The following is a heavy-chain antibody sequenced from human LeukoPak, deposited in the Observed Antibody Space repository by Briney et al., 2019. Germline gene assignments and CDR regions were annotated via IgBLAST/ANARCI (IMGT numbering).Heavy chain of an antibody. D-gene: IGHD5-12*01. V-gene: IGHV3-21*01. CDR3: ARDPESGYDIYMDV. Sequence: GGYLILSCAASGFTFSSYSMNWVRQAPGTGLAWVSSISSSSSYRYYADSVKGRFTISRDNAKTSLYLQMNSLRAGDTAVYYCARDPESGYDIYMDVWGKGTTVTVSS. J-gene: IGHJ6*03. CDR2: ISSSSSYR. CDR1: GFTFSSYS.